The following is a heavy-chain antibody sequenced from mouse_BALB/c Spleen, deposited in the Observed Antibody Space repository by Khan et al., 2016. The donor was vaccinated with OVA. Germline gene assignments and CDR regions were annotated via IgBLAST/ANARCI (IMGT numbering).Heavy chain of an antibody. CDR2: ISSGGSYT. V-gene: IGHV5-6*01. J-gene: IGHJ3*01. CDR1: GFTFSTYG. CDR3: TRLAYYYNSEGFAY. Sequence: DVQLVESGGDLVKPGGSLKLSCAASGFTFSTYGMSWVRQTPDKRLEWVATISSGGSYTYYVDSVKGRFTISRDNAKNILYLQMSSLKSEDTAMYYCTRLAYYYNSEGFAYWGQGTLVTVSA. D-gene: IGHD1-1*02.